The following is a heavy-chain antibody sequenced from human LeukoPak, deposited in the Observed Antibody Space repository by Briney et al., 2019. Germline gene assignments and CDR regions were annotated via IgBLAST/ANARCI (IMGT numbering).Heavy chain of an antibody. V-gene: IGHV4-30-2*01. CDR2: IYHSGST. D-gene: IGHD3-3*02. Sequence: PSQTLSLTCAVSGGSISSGGYSWSWIRQPPGKGLEWIGYIYHSGSTYYNPSLKSRVTISVDRSKNQFSLKLSSVTAADTAVYCCARAGTIFAGLPDAFDIWGQGTMVTVSS. CDR3: ARAGTIFAGLPDAFDI. CDR1: GGSISSGGYS. J-gene: IGHJ3*02.